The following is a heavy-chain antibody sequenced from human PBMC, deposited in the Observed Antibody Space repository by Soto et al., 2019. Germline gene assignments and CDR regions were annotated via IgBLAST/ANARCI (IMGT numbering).Heavy chain of an antibody. V-gene: IGHV3-23*01. CDR2: ISGSGGST. D-gene: IGHD3-22*01. J-gene: IGHJ4*02. CDR3: AKDYTRSYDSSGYYLTEDDY. Sequence: PGGSLRLSCAASGLTFSSYAMNWVRQAPGKGLEWVSAISGSGGSTYYADSVKGRFTISRDNSKNTLYLQMNSLRAEDTAVYYCAKDYTRSYDSSGYYLTEDDYWGQGTLVTVSS. CDR1: GLTFSSYA.